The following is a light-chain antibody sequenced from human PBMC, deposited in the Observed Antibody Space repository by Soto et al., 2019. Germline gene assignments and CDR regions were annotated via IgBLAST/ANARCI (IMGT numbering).Light chain of an antibody. CDR2: NTT. CDR1: SGSVSTSYY. Sequence: QAVVTQEPSFSVSPGGTVILTCGLTSGSVSTSYYPSRYQQSPGLAPRTLIYNTTTRSSGVPDRFSGSILGNKAALTITGAQSDDESDYLCALYVGSGTVVFGGGTKLTVL. CDR3: ALYVGSGTVV. J-gene: IGLJ2*01. V-gene: IGLV8-61*01.